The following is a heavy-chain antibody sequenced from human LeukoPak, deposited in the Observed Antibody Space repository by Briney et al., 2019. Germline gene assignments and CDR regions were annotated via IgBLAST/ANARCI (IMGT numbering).Heavy chain of an antibody. CDR1: GGTFSSYA. V-gene: IGHV1-69*04. CDR2: IIPILGIA. D-gene: IGHD2-2*01. CDR3: ARGTPLVPAAHDY. J-gene: IGHJ4*02. Sequence: GSSVKVSCKASGGTFSSYAISWVRQAPGQGLEWMGRIIPILGIANYAQKFQGRVTITADKSTSTAYMELSSLRSEDTAVYYCARGTPLVPAAHDYWGQGTLVTVSS.